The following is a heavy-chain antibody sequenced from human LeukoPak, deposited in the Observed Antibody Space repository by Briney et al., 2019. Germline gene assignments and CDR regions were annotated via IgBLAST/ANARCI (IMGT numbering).Heavy chain of an antibody. D-gene: IGHD6-13*01. V-gene: IGHV3-74*01. CDR3: VGINLAHPLV. CDR2: VDSEGSST. CDR1: GFTFSTYY. J-gene: IGHJ4*02. Sequence: GGSLRLSCAASGFTFSTYYMHWVRQVPGKGLVWVSRVDSEGSSTTYADSVKGRFSISRDNAKNTLYLQMNSLRVEDTAVYYCVGINLAHPLVWGQGTLVTVSS.